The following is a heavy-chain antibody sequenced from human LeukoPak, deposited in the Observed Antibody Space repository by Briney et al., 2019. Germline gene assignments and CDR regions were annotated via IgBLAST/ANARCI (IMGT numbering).Heavy chain of an antibody. Sequence: PSETLSLTCAVYGGSFSGYYWGWIRQPPGKGLEWIGSIYYSGSTYYNPSLKSRVTISVDTSKNQFSLKLSFVTAADTAVYYCARCPNYDFWSGYPNYYYYYGMDVWGQGTTVTVSS. CDR3: ARCPNYDFWSGYPNYYYYYGMDV. CDR1: GGSFSGYY. V-gene: IGHV4-39*01. J-gene: IGHJ6*02. D-gene: IGHD3-3*01. CDR2: IYYSGST.